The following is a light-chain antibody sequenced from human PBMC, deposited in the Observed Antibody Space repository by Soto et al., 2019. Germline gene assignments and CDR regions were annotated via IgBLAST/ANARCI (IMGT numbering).Light chain of an antibody. CDR1: SSNIGAGYD. V-gene: IGLV1-40*01. CDR3: QSYDSSLSVV. CDR2: ANS. Sequence: QSVLTQPPSVSGAPGQRVTMSCTGSSSNIGAGYDVHWYQQLPGTAPKLLLYANSNRPSGVPDRFSGSKSGTSASLAITGLQAEDEADYYCQSYDSSLSVVFGGGTKLTVL. J-gene: IGLJ2*01.